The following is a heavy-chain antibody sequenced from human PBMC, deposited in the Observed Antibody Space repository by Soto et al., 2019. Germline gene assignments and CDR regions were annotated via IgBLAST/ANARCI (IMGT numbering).Heavy chain of an antibody. CDR3: ARDRSYYDSSGYYPDWYFDL. Sequence: GASVKVSCKASGGTFSSYAISWVRQAPGQGLEWMGGIIPIFGTANYAQKFQGRVTITADESTSTAYMELSSLRSEDTAVYYCARDRSYYDSSGYYPDWYFDLWGRGTLVTV. D-gene: IGHD3-22*01. CDR1: GGTFSSYA. J-gene: IGHJ2*01. V-gene: IGHV1-69*13. CDR2: IIPIFGTA.